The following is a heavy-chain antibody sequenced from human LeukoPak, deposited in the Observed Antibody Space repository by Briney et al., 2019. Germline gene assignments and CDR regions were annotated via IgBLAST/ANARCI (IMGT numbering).Heavy chain of an antibody. V-gene: IGHV3-49*04. CDR2: IRSKAYGGTT. CDR3: TRDGLEVDY. CDR1: GFTFGDYA. Sequence: PGRSLRLSCTASGFTFGDYAMSWVRQAPGKGLEWVGFIRSKAYGGTTEYAASVKGRITISRDDSKSIVYLQLNSLKTEDTAVYYCTRDGLEVDYWGQGTLVAVSS. J-gene: IGHJ4*02.